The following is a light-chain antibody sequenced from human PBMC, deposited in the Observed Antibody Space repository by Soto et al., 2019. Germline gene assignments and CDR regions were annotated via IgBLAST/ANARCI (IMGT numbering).Light chain of an antibody. CDR2: AVS. V-gene: IGLV2-18*01. Sequence: QSALTQPPSVSGSPEQSVTISCSGTIDDVTAYYRVSWYQQIPGTAPKLMIYAVSNRPSGVPDRFSGSRSGNTASLTISGLRAEDEGDYYCSVYTRSSTYVFGTGTKLTVL. CDR3: SVYTRSSTYV. CDR1: IDDVTAYYR. J-gene: IGLJ1*01.